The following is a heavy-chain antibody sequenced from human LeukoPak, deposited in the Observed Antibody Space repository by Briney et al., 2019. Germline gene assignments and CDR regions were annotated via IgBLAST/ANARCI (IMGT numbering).Heavy chain of an antibody. D-gene: IGHD3-10*01. CDR2: INAANSDT. Sequence: ASVKVSCTASGYTFTSYAMHWVRQAPGQRLEWMGWINAANSDTKYSQNFQGRVTITRDTSASTAYMELSSLRSEDTAVYYCASHVGSAFYWGQGTLVTVSS. J-gene: IGHJ4*02. V-gene: IGHV1-3*01. CDR1: GYTFTSYA. CDR3: ASHVGSAFY.